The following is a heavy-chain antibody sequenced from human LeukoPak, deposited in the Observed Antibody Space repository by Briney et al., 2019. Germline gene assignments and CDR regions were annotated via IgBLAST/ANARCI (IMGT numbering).Heavy chain of an antibody. V-gene: IGHV3-7*01. CDR2: IKQDGSEK. J-gene: IGHJ5*02. CDR3: ARSIAARFRWFDP. D-gene: IGHD6-6*01. CDR1: VLTFSSYW. Sequence: GGSLRLACAASVLTFSSYWMCWVRQAPVKGLEWVANIKQDGSEKYYVDSVKGRFTISRDNAKNSLYLQMNSLRAEDTAVYYCARSIAARFRWFDPWGQGTLVTVSS.